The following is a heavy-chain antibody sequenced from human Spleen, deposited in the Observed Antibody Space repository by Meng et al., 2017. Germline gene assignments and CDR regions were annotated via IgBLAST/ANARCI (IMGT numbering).Heavy chain of an antibody. V-gene: IGHV3-48*03. CDR3: ASGPVVSVLYYYYYGMDV. CDR1: GFTFSSYA. Sequence: GGSLRLSCAASGFTFSSYAMTWVRQAPGKGLEWVSYISSSGSTIYYADSVKGRFTISRDNAKNSLYLQMNSLRAEDTAVYYCASGPVVSVLYYYYYGMDVWGQGTTVTVSS. CDR2: ISSSGSTI. D-gene: IGHD2-21*01. J-gene: IGHJ6*02.